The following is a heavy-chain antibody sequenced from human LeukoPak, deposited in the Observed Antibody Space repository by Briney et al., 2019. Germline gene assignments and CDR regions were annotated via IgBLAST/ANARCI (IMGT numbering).Heavy chain of an antibody. D-gene: IGHD3-10*01. CDR3: ARRYYYGSGKNYYFDY. J-gene: IGHJ4*02. Sequence: GESLKISCKGSGYSFTSYWIGWVRQMPGKGVEWMGIIYPGDSDTRYSPSFQGQVTISADKSISTAYLQWSSLKASDTAMYYCARRYYYGSGKNYYFDYWGQGTLVTVSS. CDR2: IYPGDSDT. CDR1: GYSFTSYW. V-gene: IGHV5-51*01.